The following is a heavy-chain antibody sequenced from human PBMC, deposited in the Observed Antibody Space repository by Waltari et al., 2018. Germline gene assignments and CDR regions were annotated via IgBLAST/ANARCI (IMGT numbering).Heavy chain of an antibody. V-gene: IGHV4-59*01. Sequence: QVQLQESGPGLVKPSETLSLTCTVSGGSISSYYWSWIRQPPGKGLEWIGYIYYSGSTNYNPSLKSRVTISVDTSKNQFSLKLSSVTAADTAVYYCARTIPQNFWSGSLYYMDVWGKGTTVTISS. J-gene: IGHJ6*03. CDR1: GGSISSYY. CDR3: ARTIPQNFWSGSLYYMDV. CDR2: IYYSGST. D-gene: IGHD3-3*01.